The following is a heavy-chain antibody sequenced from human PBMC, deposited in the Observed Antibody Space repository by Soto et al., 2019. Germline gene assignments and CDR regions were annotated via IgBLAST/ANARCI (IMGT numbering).Heavy chain of an antibody. Sequence: GASVKVSCKTSGYTFINYGISWVRQAPGQGLEWMGWISAYNGNTNYAQKLQGRVTITRDTSASTAYMELSSLTSEDTAVYYCARGVWSYGDFDYWGQGTLVTVSS. CDR2: ISAYNGNT. V-gene: IGHV1-18*01. CDR1: GYTFINYG. J-gene: IGHJ4*02. CDR3: ARGVWSYGDFDY. D-gene: IGHD5-18*01.